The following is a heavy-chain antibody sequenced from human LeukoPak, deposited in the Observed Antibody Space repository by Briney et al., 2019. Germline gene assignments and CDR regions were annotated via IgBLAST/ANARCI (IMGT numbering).Heavy chain of an antibody. J-gene: IGHJ4*02. D-gene: IGHD5-24*01. CDR2: INPGGGNT. V-gene: IGHV1-46*01. Sequence: ASVKVSCKASGYTFTSYYMHWVRQAPGQGLEWMGIINPGGGNTSYAQKFQGRVTMTRDTSTSTVYMELSSLRSEDTAVYYCAGGRWLQGSVDYWGQGTLVTVSS. CDR3: AGGRWLQGSVDY. CDR1: GYTFTSYY.